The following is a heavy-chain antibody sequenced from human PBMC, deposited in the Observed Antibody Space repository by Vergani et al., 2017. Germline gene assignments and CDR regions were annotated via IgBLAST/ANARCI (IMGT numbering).Heavy chain of an antibody. D-gene: IGHD2-15*01. J-gene: IGHJ4*02. CDR1: GYTFTSYD. Sequence: QVQLVQSGAEVKKPGASVKVSCKASGYTFTSYDINWVRQATGQGLEWMGWMNPNSGNTGYAQKFQGRVTMTRNTSISTAYMELSSLRSEDTAVYYCARGLSVRPPYCSGSSCYSGDWGQGTLVTVSS. CDR3: ARGLSVRPPYCSGSSCYSGD. CDR2: MNPNSGNT. V-gene: IGHV1-8*01.